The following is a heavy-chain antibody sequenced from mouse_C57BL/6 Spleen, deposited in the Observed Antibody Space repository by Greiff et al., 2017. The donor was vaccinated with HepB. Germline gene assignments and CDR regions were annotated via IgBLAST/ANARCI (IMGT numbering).Heavy chain of an antibody. CDR3: ARDPYGYYAMDY. CDR1: GFTFSDYY. V-gene: IGHV5-16*01. CDR2: INYDGSST. Sequence: EVHLVESEGGLVQPGSSMKLSCTASGFTFSDYYMAWVRQVPEKGLEWVANINYDGSSTYYLDSLKSRFIISRDNAKNILYLQMSSLKSEDTATYYCARDPYGYYAMDYWGQGTSVTVSS. J-gene: IGHJ4*01. D-gene: IGHD1-1*01.